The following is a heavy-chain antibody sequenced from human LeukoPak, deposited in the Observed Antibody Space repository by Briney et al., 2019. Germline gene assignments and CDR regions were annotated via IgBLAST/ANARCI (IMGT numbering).Heavy chain of an antibody. CDR1: GFTVSSNY. J-gene: IGHJ3*02. D-gene: IGHD3-22*01. Sequence: PGGSLRLSCAASGFTVSSNYMSWVRQAPGKGLEWVSVIYSGGSTYYADSVKGRFTISRDNSKNTLYLQMNSLRAEDTAVYYCARVAYYYDSSGYYSPRAGAFDIWGQGTMVTVSS. CDR3: ARVAYYYDSSGYYSPRAGAFDI. CDR2: IYSGGST. V-gene: IGHV3-66*02.